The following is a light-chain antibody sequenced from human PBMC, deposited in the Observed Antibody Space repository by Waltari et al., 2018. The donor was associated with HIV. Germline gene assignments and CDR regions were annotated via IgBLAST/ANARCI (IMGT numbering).Light chain of an antibody. CDR3: NSYTSSNTCV. Sequence: QSALTQPASVSGSPGQSLTISCTGTYDDVGGYNYVSWYQHHPGKAPKVIIYDITKRPSGISERFSGSKSGNTASLTISGLQAEDEADYYCNSYTSSNTCVFGTGTKVTVL. J-gene: IGLJ1*01. CDR1: YDDVGGYNY. V-gene: IGLV2-14*03. CDR2: DIT.